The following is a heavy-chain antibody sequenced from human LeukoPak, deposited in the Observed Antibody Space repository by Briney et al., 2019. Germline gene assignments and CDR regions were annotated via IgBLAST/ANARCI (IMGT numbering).Heavy chain of an antibody. D-gene: IGHD6-6*01. CDR3: ARSEYSSSHSEFDY. J-gene: IGHJ4*02. V-gene: IGHV1-18*01. CDR1: GYTFTSYG. Sequence: ASVKVSCKASGYTFTSYGISWVRQAPGQGLEWMGWISAYNGNTNYAQKLQGRVTMTTDTSTSTAYMELRSLRYDDTAVYYCARSEYSSSHSEFDYWGQGTLVTVSS. CDR2: ISAYNGNT.